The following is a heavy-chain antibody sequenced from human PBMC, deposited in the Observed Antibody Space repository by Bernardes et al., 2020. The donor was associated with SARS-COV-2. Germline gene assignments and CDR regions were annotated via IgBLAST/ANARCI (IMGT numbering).Heavy chain of an antibody. Sequence: GGSLRLSCAASGFTFSDFAMNWVRQAPGKGLEWLSYISSSSSLIYFADSVKGRFTISRDNSNNSLYLQMNSLRDEDTAVYYCARDLPSYDFWSGSSTRDYWGQETLVSVSS. CDR1: GFTFSDFA. CDR3: ARDLPSYDFWSGSSTRDY. CDR2: ISSSSSLI. J-gene: IGHJ4*02. D-gene: IGHD3-3*01. V-gene: IGHV3-48*02.